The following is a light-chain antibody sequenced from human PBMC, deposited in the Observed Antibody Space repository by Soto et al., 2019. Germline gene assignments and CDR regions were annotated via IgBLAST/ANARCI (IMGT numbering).Light chain of an antibody. V-gene: IGLV1-44*01. J-gene: IGLJ1*01. Sequence: QSVLTQPPSVSGTPAQRVTISCSGSSSNIGSNTVNWYQQLPGAAPRLLIYSNNQRPSGVPHRFSGSKSGTSASLAISGLQSEDEADYYCGTWDDSLNSYVFGTGTKLTVL. CDR2: SNN. CDR1: SSNIGSNT. CDR3: GTWDDSLNSYV.